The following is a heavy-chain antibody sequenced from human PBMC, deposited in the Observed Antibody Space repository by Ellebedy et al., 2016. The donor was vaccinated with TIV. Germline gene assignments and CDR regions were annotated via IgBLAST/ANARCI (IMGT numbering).Heavy chain of an antibody. V-gene: IGHV1-18*01. J-gene: IGHJ6*02. CDR2: ISAYNGNT. D-gene: IGHD3-9*01. Sequence: ASVKVSXKASGYTFTSYGISWVRQAPGQGLEWMGWISAYNGNTNYAQKLQGRVTMTTDTSTSTAYMELRSLRSDDTAVYYCARDLDDILTGYYYYYGMDVWGQGTTVTVSS. CDR1: GYTFTSYG. CDR3: ARDLDDILTGYYYYYGMDV.